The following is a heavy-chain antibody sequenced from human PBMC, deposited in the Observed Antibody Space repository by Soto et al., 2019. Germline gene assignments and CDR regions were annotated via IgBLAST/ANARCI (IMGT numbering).Heavy chain of an antibody. V-gene: IGHV4-34*01. Sequence: SETLSLTCDVYGGSFSSYYWNWIRQPPGKGLEWLGEITHSGSTNYNPSLESRVTISLDTSKTQFSLKLTSVTAADTAVYYCARGEGRLVGTWFDPWGQETLVTVSS. CDR3: ARGEGRLVGTWFDP. D-gene: IGHD5-12*01. CDR2: ITHSGST. J-gene: IGHJ5*02. CDR1: GGSFSSYY.